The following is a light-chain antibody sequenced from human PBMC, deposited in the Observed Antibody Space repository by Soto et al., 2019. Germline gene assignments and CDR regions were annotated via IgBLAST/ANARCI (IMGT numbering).Light chain of an antibody. V-gene: IGKV3-11*01. CDR1: RSVGSY. Sequence: EIVLTQSPATLSLSPGERATLSCRASRSVGSYLAWYQQKPGQAPRLLIYDASSRATGIPARFGGSGSGTDFTLTISSLQPEDFAVYYCQQRSSWPSLTFGGGTKVEIK. CDR3: QQRSSWPSLT. J-gene: IGKJ4*01. CDR2: DAS.